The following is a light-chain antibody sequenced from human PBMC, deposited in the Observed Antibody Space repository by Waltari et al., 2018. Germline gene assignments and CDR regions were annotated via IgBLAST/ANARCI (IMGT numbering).Light chain of an antibody. V-gene: IGKV1-39*01. Sequence: DIQMTQSPSSLSASVGDRVTITCRASQSISSYLNWYQQKPGKAPKLLIYAASSLQSGVPSRFSGSGSGTDFTLTISSLQPEDFATYYCQQSYSTLYTFGQGTKVGIK. J-gene: IGKJ2*01. CDR2: AAS. CDR1: QSISSY. CDR3: QQSYSTLYT.